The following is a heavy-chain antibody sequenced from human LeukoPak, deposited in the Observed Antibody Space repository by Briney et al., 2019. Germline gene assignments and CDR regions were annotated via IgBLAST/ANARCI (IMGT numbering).Heavy chain of an antibody. D-gene: IGHD1-26*01. CDR1: GFTFSSYS. J-gene: IGHJ4*02. Sequence: GGSLRLSCAASGFTFSSYSMNWVRQAPGKGLEWVSRINSDGSSTSYADSVKGRFTISRDNAKNTLYLQMNSLRAEDTAVYYCARDRGSYYDYWGQGTLVTVSS. V-gene: IGHV3-74*01. CDR3: ARDRGSYYDY. CDR2: INSDGSST.